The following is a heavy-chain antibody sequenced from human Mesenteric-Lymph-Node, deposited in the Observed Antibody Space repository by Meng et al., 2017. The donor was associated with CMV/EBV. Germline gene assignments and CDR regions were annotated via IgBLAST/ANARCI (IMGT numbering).Heavy chain of an antibody. Sequence: SETLSLTCAVYGGSFSGYYWSWIRQPPGKGLEWIGSIFHSGSTHSNPSLKSRVTISVDTSNNQFSLQLSSVTAADTAVYYCARDAAVGIQLWPDAFDIWGQGTMVTVSS. CDR1: GGSFSGYY. CDR2: IFHSGST. J-gene: IGHJ3*02. D-gene: IGHD5-18*01. V-gene: IGHV4-34*12. CDR3: ARDAAVGIQLWPDAFDI.